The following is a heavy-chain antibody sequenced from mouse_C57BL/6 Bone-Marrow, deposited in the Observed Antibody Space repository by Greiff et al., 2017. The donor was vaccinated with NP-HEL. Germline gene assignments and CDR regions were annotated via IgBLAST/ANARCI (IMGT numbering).Heavy chain of an antibody. CDR3: ARTYYYGSTYAMDF. J-gene: IGHJ4*01. CDR1: GYTFTSYW. D-gene: IGHD1-1*01. V-gene: IGHV1-55*01. Sequence: VQLQQPGAELVKPGASVKMSCKASGYTFTSYWITWVKQRPGQGLEWIGDSYPGRGSTNYNEKFKSKATLTVDTSSSTAYMQLSSLTSEDSAVYYCARTYYYGSTYAMDFWGQGTSVTVSS. CDR2: SYPGRGST.